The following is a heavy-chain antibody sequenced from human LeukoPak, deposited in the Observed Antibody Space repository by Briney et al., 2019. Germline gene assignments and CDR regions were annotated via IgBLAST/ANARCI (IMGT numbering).Heavy chain of an antibody. V-gene: IGHV3-15*01. CDR2: IKDKAYGGTM. J-gene: IGHJ4*02. Sequence: GGSLRLSCAASGFSFNKEWMSWVRQAPGKGLEWVGRIKDKAYGGTMDYATPVKGRFTISRDDSKNTLYLQMNSLKTEDTAVYYCATSPGGDCYWYWGQGTLVTVSS. D-gene: IGHD2-21*02. CDR1: GFSFNKEW. CDR3: ATSPGGDCYWY.